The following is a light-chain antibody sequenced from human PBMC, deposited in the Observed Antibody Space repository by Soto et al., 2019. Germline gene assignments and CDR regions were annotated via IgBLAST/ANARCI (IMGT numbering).Light chain of an antibody. J-gene: IGKJ5*01. V-gene: IGKV3-11*01. CDR3: QQRSNWPPT. CDR1: QSVDSY. CDR2: DAS. Sequence: EIMLTQSPATLSLSPLERATLSCSASQSVDSYLAWYQQKVGQAPRLLIYDASNRATGIPARFSGSGSGTGFTLTISSLEPEDFAVYYCQQRSNWPPTFGQGTRLEIK.